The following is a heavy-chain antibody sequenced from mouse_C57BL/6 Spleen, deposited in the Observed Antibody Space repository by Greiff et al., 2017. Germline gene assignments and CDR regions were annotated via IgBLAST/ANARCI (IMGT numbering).Heavy chain of an antibody. CDR2: IWAGGGT. V-gene: IGHV2-9-1*01. D-gene: IGHD1-1*01. CDR1: GFSLTSYA. Sequence: QVQLKESGPGLVAPSQCLSITCTVSGFSLTSYAISWVRQPPGKGLEWLGVIWAGGGTNYNSALKSRLSISKDNSKSQVFLKMNSLQTDDTARYYCARNDYGSSSDYFDYWGQGTTLTVSS. CDR3: ARNDYGSSSDYFDY. J-gene: IGHJ2*01.